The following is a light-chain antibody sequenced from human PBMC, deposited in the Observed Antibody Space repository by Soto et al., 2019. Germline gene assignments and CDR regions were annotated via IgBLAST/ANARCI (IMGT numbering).Light chain of an antibody. CDR3: QQRSNWPPHT. J-gene: IGKJ2*01. CDR2: DAS. CDR1: QSVSSY. Sequence: EIVLTQSPATLSLSPGERATLSCRASQSVSSYLAWYQQKPGQAPRVLIYDASNRATGIPARFSGSGSETEFALTNSSLMHEDVAVYYCQQRSNWPPHTFGQGTKLEIK. V-gene: IGKV3-11*01.